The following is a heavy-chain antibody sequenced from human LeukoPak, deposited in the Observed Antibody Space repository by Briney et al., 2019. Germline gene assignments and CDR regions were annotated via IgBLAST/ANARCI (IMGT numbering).Heavy chain of an antibody. CDR3: SCYIAVAGTELELDY. Sequence: GASVKVSCKAPGYTFTSYAMHWVRQAPGQGLEWMGWINAGNGNTKYSQKFQGRVTITRDTSASTAYMELSSLRSEDTAVYYCSCYIAVAGTELELDYWGQGTLVTVSS. CDR1: GYTFTSYA. D-gene: IGHD6-19*01. J-gene: IGHJ4*02. CDR2: INAGNGNT. V-gene: IGHV1-3*01.